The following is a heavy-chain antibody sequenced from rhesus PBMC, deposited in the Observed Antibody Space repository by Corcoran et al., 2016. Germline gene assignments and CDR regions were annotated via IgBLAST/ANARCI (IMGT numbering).Heavy chain of an antibody. CDR1: GFTVSSYV. Sequence: EVQLVESGGGLVKPGGSLRLSCVASGFTVSSYVMHWGRQAPGKGLEWVSVIIESAGTTYYADAVKGRFTISRDNAKNSLFLQMNSLRAEDTAVYYCTRGWQFYYGLDSWGQGVVVTVSS. CDR3: TRGWQFYYGLDS. CDR2: IIESAGTT. J-gene: IGHJ6*01. D-gene: IGHD5-12*01. V-gene: IGHV3-100*01.